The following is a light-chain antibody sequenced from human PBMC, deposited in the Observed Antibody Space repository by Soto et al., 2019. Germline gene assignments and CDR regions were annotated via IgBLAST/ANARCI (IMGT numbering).Light chain of an antibody. CDR1: QSIGTY. J-gene: IGKJ1*01. Sequence: EIVLTQSPGTLSLSPGDRATLSCRASQSIGTYLAWYQQKPGQAPRLLIYDASNRAAGIPARFSGSGSGTDFTLTISSLEPEDFAVYFCQHRSNSPPPWTFGQGTKVEIK. V-gene: IGKV3-11*01. CDR3: QHRSNSPPPWT. CDR2: DAS.